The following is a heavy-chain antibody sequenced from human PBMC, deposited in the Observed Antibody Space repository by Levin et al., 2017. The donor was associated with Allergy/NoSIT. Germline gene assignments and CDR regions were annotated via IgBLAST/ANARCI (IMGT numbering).Heavy chain of an antibody. V-gene: IGHV3-7*01. CDR1: GFSFSSCY. CDR3: AGGVGAPY. CDR2: IKEDGSIR. Sequence: GGSLRLSCTASGFSFSSCYMGWVRQAPGKGLQWVANIKEDGSIRNYGDSVKGRVTISRDNAKNSLYLQMNGLRAEDTAVYYCAGGVGAPYWGQGTLVTVSS. J-gene: IGHJ4*02. D-gene: IGHD1-26*01.